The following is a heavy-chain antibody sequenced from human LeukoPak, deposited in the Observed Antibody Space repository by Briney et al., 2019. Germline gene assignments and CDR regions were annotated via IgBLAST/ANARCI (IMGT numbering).Heavy chain of an antibody. Sequence: PGGSLRLSCAASGFAVGSKHMSWVRQAPGKGLEWVSVIYTGGSTHYPDSVKGRFTISRDDSKNTVSLQMNSLRVEDTAMYYCARNLGTLATGGVALDIWGQGTMVTVSS. J-gene: IGHJ3*02. D-gene: IGHD1-14*01. CDR3: ARNLGTLATGGVALDI. CDR1: GFAVGSKH. V-gene: IGHV3-66*01. CDR2: IYTGGST.